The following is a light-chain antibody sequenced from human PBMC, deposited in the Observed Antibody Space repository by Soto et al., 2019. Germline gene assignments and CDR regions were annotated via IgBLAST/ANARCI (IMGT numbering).Light chain of an antibody. V-gene: IGLV2-11*01. J-gene: IGLJ1*01. CDR2: DVS. CDR3: CSYAGSPRYV. Sequence: QSALTQPRSVSGSPGQSVTISCTGTSSDVGGYNYVSWYQQHPGKAPKVMIYDVSERPSGVPDRFSGSKSGNTASLTISGLXXXXXADYYCCSYAGSPRYVLGTGTKLTVL. CDR1: SSDVGGYNY.